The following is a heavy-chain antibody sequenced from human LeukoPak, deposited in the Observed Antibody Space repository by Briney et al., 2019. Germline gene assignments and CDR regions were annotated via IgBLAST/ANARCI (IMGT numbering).Heavy chain of an antibody. CDR2: INHSGST. Sequence: SETLSLTCAVYGGSFSGYYWSWIRQPPGEGLEWIGEINHSGSTNYNPSLKSRVTISVDTSKNQFSLKLSSVTAADTAVYYCARILFGELLSPYMDVWGKGTTVTISS. J-gene: IGHJ6*03. D-gene: IGHD3-10*02. CDR1: GGSFSGYY. V-gene: IGHV4-34*01. CDR3: ARILFGELLSPYMDV.